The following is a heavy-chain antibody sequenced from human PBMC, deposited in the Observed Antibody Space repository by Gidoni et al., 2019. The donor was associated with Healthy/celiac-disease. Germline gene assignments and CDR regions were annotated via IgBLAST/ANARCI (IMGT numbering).Heavy chain of an antibody. CDR2: IKSKTDGGTT. Sequence: EVQLVESGRGLVKPGGSLRLSCAASGFTFSNAWMSWVRQAPGKGLEWVGRIKSKTDGGTTDYAAPVKGRFTISRDDSKNTLYLQMNSLKTEDTAVYYCTTDTFLAYDFWSGYYSPDAFDIWGQGTMVTVSS. D-gene: IGHD3-3*01. V-gene: IGHV3-15*01. CDR3: TTDTFLAYDFWSGYYSPDAFDI. J-gene: IGHJ3*02. CDR1: GFTFSNAW.